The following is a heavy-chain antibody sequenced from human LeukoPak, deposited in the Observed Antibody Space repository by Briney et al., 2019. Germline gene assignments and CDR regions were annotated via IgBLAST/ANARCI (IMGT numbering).Heavy chain of an antibody. CDR2: ISYYGNNN. CDR3: VKDEGTSGSYPFDS. J-gene: IGHJ4*02. Sequence: PGGALRLSCAAAGSTFSSYAMHWGRQAPGKGVEWVAIISYYGNNNYYGDSVKGRFTISRDNSKNTLYLQMNSLRAEDTAVYYCVKDEGTSGSYPFDSWGQGTPVTVSS. CDR1: GSTFSSYA. V-gene: IGHV3-30*18. D-gene: IGHD6-19*01.